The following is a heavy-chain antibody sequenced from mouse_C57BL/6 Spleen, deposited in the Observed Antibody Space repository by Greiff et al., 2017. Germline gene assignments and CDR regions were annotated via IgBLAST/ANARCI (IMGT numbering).Heavy chain of an antibody. D-gene: IGHD1-1*01. J-gene: IGHJ4*01. Sequence: VQLKESGAELVRPGASVKLSCTASGFNIKDDYMHWVKQRPEQGLEWIGWIDPENGDTEYASKFQGKATITADTSSNTAYLQLSSLTSEDTAVYYCTMPYGRGDYAMDYWGQGTSVTVSS. V-gene: IGHV14-4*01. CDR3: TMPYGRGDYAMDY. CDR1: GFNIKDDY. CDR2: IDPENGDT.